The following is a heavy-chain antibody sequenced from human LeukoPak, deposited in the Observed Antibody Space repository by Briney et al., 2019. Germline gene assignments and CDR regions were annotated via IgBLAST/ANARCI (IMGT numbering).Heavy chain of an antibody. CDR1: GFTFSSYA. J-gene: IGHJ4*02. CDR3: AKDRPIVVVPAVYFDY. Sequence: GSLRLSCAASGFTFSSYAMSWVRQAPGKGLEWVSAISGSGGSTYYADSVKGRFTISRDNSKNTLYLQMNSLRAEDTAVYYCAKDRPIVVVPAVYFDYWGQGTLVTVSS. D-gene: IGHD2-2*01. V-gene: IGHV3-23*01. CDR2: ISGSGGST.